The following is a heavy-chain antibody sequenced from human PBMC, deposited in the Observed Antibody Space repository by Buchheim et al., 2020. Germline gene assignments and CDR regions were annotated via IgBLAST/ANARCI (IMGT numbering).Heavy chain of an antibody. CDR1: GGSFSGYY. Sequence: QVQLQQWGAGLLKPSETLSLTCAVYGGSFSGYYWSWIRQPPGKGLEWIGEINHSGSTNYNPSLKSRVTISVDTSKNQFSLKLSSVTAADTAVYYCARGRSGMSIVVVVAATPRFDYWGQGTL. CDR3: ARGRSGMSIVVVVAATPRFDY. V-gene: IGHV4-34*01. CDR2: INHSGST. J-gene: IGHJ4*02. D-gene: IGHD2-15*01.